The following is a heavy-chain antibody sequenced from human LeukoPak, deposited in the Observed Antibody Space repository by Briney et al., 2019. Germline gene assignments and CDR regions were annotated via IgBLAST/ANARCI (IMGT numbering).Heavy chain of an antibody. CDR3: AKDRSVEMATTYFDY. CDR2: ISFEGSNK. J-gene: IGHJ4*02. D-gene: IGHD5-24*01. V-gene: IGHV3-30*18. CDR1: GFTFSSYG. Sequence: GGSLRLSCAASGFTFSSYGMHWVRQAPGKGLGWVAVISFEGSNKYYADPVKGRFTISRDNSKNTLYLQMNSLRAEDTAVYYCAKDRSVEMATTYFDYWGQGTLVTVSS.